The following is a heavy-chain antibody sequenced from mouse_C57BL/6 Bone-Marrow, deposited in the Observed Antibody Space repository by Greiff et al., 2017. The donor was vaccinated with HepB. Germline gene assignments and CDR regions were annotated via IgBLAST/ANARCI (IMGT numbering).Heavy chain of an antibody. Sequence: QVQLQQPGAELVKPGASVKLSCKASGYTFTSYWMHWVKQRPGRGLEWIGRIDSNSGGTKYNEKFKSKATLTVDKPSSTAYMQLSSLTSEDSAVYYCARRVSAYFDYWGQGTTLTVSS. CDR1: GYTFTSYW. CDR2: IDSNSGGT. V-gene: IGHV1-72*01. J-gene: IGHJ2*01. CDR3: ARRVSAYFDY.